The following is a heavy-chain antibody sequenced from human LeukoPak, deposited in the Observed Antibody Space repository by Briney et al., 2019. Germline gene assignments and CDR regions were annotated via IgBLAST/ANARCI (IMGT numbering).Heavy chain of an antibody. V-gene: IGHV4-59*08. CDR3: ARQMGHDLTEFDS. CDR1: GGSISSYY. D-gene: IGHD1-1*01. J-gene: IGHJ4*02. CDR2: IYYSGST. Sequence: SETLSLTCTVSGGSISSYYWSWIRQPPGKGLEWIGYIYYSGSTNYNPSLKSRVTISVDTSKNQFSLKLSSVTAADTAFYYCARQMGHDLTEFDSWGQGTLVTVSS.